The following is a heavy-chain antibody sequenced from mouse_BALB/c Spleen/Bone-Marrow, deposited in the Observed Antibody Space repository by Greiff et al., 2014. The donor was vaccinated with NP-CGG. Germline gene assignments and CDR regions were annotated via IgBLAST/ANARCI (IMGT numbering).Heavy chain of an antibody. CDR2: IWADGST. CDR3: ARITTATGAMDY. V-gene: IGHV2-9*02. J-gene: IGHJ4*01. CDR1: GFSLTNYG. Sequence: VKLMESGPGLVAPSQSLSITCTVSGFSLTNYGVHWVRQPPGKGLEWLGVIWADGSTNYNSALMSRLSISKDNSKSQVFFKMNSLQTDDTAMYYCARITTATGAMDYWGQETSVTVSS. D-gene: IGHD1-2*01.